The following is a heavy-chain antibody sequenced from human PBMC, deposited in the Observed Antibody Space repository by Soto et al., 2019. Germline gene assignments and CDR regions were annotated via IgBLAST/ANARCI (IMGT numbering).Heavy chain of an antibody. CDR1: GYNFINYW. V-gene: IGHV5-10-1*01. J-gene: IGHJ5*02. Sequence: EVQLVQSGAEVKKPGESLRISCQGSGYNFINYWISWVRQMPGKGLEWMGRIDPSDSYANYSPSFQGHVTISADKSNSTAFLQWSSLKASDTAMYYCARHYTTASFDPWGQGTLVTVSS. CDR3: ARHYTTASFDP. CDR2: IDPSDSYA. D-gene: IGHD3-3*01.